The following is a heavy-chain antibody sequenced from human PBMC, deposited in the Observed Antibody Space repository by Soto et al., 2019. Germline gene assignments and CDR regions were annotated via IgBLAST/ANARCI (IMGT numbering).Heavy chain of an antibody. J-gene: IGHJ5*02. CDR1: GFTFSSYS. CDR3: ARDFRDDILPGAPDWFDP. V-gene: IGHV3-48*02. D-gene: IGHD3-9*01. CDR2: ISSSSSTI. Sequence: EVQLVESGGGLVQPGGSLRLSCAASGFTFSSYSMNWVRQAPGKGLEWVSYISSSSSTIYYADSVKGRFTISRDNAKNSLYLQMNSLRDEDTAVYYCARDFRDDILPGAPDWFDPWGQGTLVTVSS.